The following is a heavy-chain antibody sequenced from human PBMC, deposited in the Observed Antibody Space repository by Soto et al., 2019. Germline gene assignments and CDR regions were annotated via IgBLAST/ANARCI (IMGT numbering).Heavy chain of an antibody. V-gene: IGHV3-21*01. CDR3: ARGLGSSFDP. J-gene: IGHJ5*02. CDR1: GFTFSSYS. Sequence: GGSLRLSCAASGFTFSSYSMNWVRQAPGKGLEWVSSISSSSSYIYFADSVKGRFTISRDNAKNSLYLQMNSLRAGDTAVYYCARGLGSSFDPWGQGTLVTVSS. D-gene: IGHD2-15*01. CDR2: ISSSSSYI.